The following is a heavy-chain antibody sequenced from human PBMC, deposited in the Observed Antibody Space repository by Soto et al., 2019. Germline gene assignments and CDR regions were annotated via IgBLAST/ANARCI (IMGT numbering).Heavy chain of an antibody. CDR2: ISGTGGTT. CDR1: GFTFSSYA. Sequence: GGSLRLSCAASGFTFSSYAMNWVRQAPGKGLEWVSDISGTGGTTYYADSVKGRFTISRDSSKNTLYLQMNSLRAEDTAVYYCAKEGSDSGVYSLDYWGQGTLVTVSS. J-gene: IGHJ4*02. V-gene: IGHV3-23*01. D-gene: IGHD3-22*01. CDR3: AKEGSDSGVYSLDY.